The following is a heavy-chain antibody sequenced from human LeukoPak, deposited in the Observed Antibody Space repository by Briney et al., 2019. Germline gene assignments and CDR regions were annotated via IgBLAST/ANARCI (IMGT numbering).Heavy chain of an antibody. Sequence: SVKVSCKASGGTFSSYAISWVRQAPGQGLEWMGGIIPIFGTANYAQKFQGRVTITTDESTSTAYMELSSLRSEDTAVYYCARDLYNWNDEVMVYNWFDPWGQGTLVTVSS. CDR1: GGTFSSYA. CDR3: ARDLYNWNDEVMVYNWFDP. V-gene: IGHV1-69*05. J-gene: IGHJ5*02. CDR2: IIPIFGTA. D-gene: IGHD1-1*01.